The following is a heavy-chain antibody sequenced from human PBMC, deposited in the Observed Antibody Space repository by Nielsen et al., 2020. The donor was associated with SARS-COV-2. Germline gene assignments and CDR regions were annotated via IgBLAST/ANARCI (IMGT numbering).Heavy chain of an antibody. D-gene: IGHD3-10*01. Sequence: GGSLRLSCAASGFTFADYAMHWVRQAPGKGLEWVSGISWISGSIGYADSVKGRFTISRDNAKNSLYLQMNSLRAEDTALYYCAKDITMVRGVNYYYGMDVWGQGTTVTVSS. CDR2: ISWISGSI. J-gene: IGHJ6*02. CDR3: AKDITMVRGVNYYYGMDV. V-gene: IGHV3-9*01. CDR1: GFTFADYA.